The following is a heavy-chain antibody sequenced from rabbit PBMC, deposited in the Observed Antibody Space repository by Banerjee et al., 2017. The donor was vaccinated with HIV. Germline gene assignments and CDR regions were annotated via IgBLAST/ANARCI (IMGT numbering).Heavy chain of an antibody. CDR1: GFSFSSGYY. Sequence: QSLEESGGDLVKPGASLTLTCTASGFSFSSGYYMCWVRQAPGKGLEWIGYINTGSGNTDYASWAKGRFTISKTSSTTVTLQMTSLTAADTATYFCARGGYTYGDAGYAYAMTRLDLWGPGTLVTVS. D-gene: IGHD6-1*01. CDR2: INTGSGNT. V-gene: IGHV1S40*01. CDR3: ARGGYTYGDAGYAYAMTRLDL. J-gene: IGHJ3*01.